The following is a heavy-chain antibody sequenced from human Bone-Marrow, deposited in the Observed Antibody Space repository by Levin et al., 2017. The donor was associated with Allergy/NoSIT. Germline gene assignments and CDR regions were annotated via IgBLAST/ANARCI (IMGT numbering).Heavy chain of an antibody. J-gene: IGHJ4*02. Sequence: GESLKISCAASGFTFSSYWMSWVRQAPGKGLEWVTNIKPDGTEKYYVDSLKGRFTVSRDNAKNSLYLQMSSLTADDTAVYYCASTNVATAGMTWGQGTLVTVSS. CDR1: GFTFSSYW. CDR2: IKPDGTEK. CDR3: ASTNVATAGMT. D-gene: IGHD6-13*01. V-gene: IGHV3-7*01.